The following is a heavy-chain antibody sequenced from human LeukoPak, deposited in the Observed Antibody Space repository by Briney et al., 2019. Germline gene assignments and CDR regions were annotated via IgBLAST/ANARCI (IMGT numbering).Heavy chain of an antibody. CDR2: IYHSGSS. CDR3: ARGSGRPASIDY. CDR1: GGSISSSNW. V-gene: IGHV4-4*02. J-gene: IGHJ4*02. Sequence: KTSGTLSLTCAVSGGSISSSNWWNWVRQPPGKGLEWIGEIYHSGSSNYNPSLKSRVTISVDKSKNQFSLKLSSVTAADTAVYYCARGSGRPASIDYWGQGTLVTVSS. D-gene: IGHD2-2*01.